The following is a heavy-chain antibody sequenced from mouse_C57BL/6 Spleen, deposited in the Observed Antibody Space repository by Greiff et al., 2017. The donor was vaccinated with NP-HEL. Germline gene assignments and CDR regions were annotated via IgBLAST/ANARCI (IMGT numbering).Heavy chain of an antibody. J-gene: IGHJ2*01. CDR3: ITGYYGSSHGSFDY. CDR1: GFNIKDDY. V-gene: IGHV14-4*01. D-gene: IGHD1-1*01. CDR2: IDPENGDT. Sequence: EVQLQQSGAELVRPGASVKLSCTASGFNIKDDYMHWVKQRPEQGLEWIGWIDPENGDTEYASKFQGKATITADRSSNTAYLQLSSLTSEDTAVYYCITGYYGSSHGSFDYWGQGTTLTVSS.